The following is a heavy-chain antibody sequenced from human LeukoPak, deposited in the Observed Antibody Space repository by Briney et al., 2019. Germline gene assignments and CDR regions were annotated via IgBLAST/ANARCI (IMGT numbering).Heavy chain of an antibody. CDR2: IKKTGSET. Sequence: GGSLRLSCAASKFIFSNYWMSWVRQAPGKGLEWVAYIKKTGSETYYVDSVRGRFTITRDNARNSLFLQMNNLIAEDTAVYYCAREDGYCIGGNCYSYFDSWGQGTLVTVSS. V-gene: IGHV3-7*01. D-gene: IGHD2-15*01. CDR3: AREDGYCIGGNCYSYFDS. CDR1: KFIFSNYW. J-gene: IGHJ4*02.